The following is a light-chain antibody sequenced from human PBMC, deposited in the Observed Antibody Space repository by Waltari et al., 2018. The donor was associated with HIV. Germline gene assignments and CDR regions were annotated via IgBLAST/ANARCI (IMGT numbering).Light chain of an antibody. CDR1: KLGDKY. V-gene: IGLV3-1*01. CDR2: QDS. J-gene: IGLJ2*01. CDR3: QAWDSSTVV. Sequence: SYEVTQPPSVSVSPGQTASITCSGDKLGDKYACWYQQRPGQSPVLVIYQDSKRPSAIPERFSGSNSGSTATLTISGTQAMDEADYYCQAWDSSTVVFGGGTKLTVL.